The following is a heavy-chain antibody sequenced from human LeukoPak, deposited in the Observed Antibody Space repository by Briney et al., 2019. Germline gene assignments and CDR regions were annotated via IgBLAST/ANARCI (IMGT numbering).Heavy chain of an antibody. Sequence: SETLSLTCTVSGYSISSGYYWGWIRQPPGKGLEWIGSIYHSGSANYNPSLKSRVTISVDTSKKQFSLRLSSVTAADTAVYYCARAPYGSGSYDPQVDYWGQGTLVTVSS. CDR3: ARAPYGSGSYDPQVDY. V-gene: IGHV4-38-2*02. D-gene: IGHD3-10*01. J-gene: IGHJ4*02. CDR2: IYHSGSA. CDR1: GYSISSGYY.